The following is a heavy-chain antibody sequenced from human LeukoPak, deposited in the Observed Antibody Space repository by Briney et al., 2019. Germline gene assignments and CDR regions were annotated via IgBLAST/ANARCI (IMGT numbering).Heavy chain of an antibody. CDR2: ISGSGAST. CDR1: GFSFSAYA. J-gene: IGHJ3*02. V-gene: IGHV3-23*01. D-gene: IGHD2-2*01. Sequence: QPGGSLRLSCAASGFSFSAYAMSWVRQAPGKGLEWVSVISGSGASTYYADSVKGRFTISRDNSKNTLYLQTNSLRAEDTAVYYCAKGIVIIPAASYAFDIWGQGTMVIVSS. CDR3: AKGIVIIPAASYAFDI.